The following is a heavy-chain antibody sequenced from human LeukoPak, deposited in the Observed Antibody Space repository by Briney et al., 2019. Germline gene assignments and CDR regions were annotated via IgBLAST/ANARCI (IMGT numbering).Heavy chain of an antibody. V-gene: IGHV3-30*18. CDR1: GFTFSSYG. CDR2: ISYDGSNK. J-gene: IGHJ3*02. Sequence: PGGSLRLSCAASGFTFSSYGMHWVRQAPGKGLEWVAVISYDGSNKYYADSVKGRFTISRDNSKNILYLQMNSLRAEDTAVYYCAKILAGVTMRQGAFDIWGQGTMVTVSS. D-gene: IGHD2-21*02. CDR3: AKILAGVTMRQGAFDI.